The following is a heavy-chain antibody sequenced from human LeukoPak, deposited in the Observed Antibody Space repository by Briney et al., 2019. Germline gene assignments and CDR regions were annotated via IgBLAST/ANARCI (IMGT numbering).Heavy chain of an antibody. V-gene: IGHV1-8*01. Sequence: GASVKVSCKISGYTLTEVSMHWVRQATGQGLEWMGWMNPNSGNTGYAQKFQGRVTMTRNTSISTAYMELSSLRSEDTAVYYCARGLYPIWLGDASTKHTFDIWGQGTMVTVSS. CDR1: GYTLTEVS. CDR3: ARGLYPIWLGDASTKHTFDI. D-gene: IGHD3-10*01. J-gene: IGHJ3*02. CDR2: MNPNSGNT.